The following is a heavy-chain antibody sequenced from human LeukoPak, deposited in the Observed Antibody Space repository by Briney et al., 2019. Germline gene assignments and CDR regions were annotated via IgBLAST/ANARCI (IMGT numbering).Heavy chain of an antibody. CDR2: IHTSGST. Sequence: KPSETLSLTCTVSGGSISSYYWSWIRQPAGKGLEWIGRIHTSGSTNYKPSLKSRVTMSVDTSKNQISLNLSSVTAADTAVYYCARAGVELRRALFDYWGQGTLVTVSS. J-gene: IGHJ4*02. D-gene: IGHD3-3*01. CDR1: GGSISSYY. V-gene: IGHV4-4*07. CDR3: ARAGVELRRALFDY.